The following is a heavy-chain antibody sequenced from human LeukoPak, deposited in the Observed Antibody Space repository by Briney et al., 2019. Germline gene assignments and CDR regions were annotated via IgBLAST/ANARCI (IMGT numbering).Heavy chain of an antibody. V-gene: IGHV3-30*03. CDR2: MSYDGGNK. CDR1: GFTFSTYG. J-gene: IGHJ3*02. CDR3: ACNRGVVAAPDSFDI. Sequence: GGSLRLSCAASGFTFSTYGMHWVRQAPGKGLEWVAVMSYDGGNKYYADSVKGRFTISRDNSKNTLYLQMNSLRAEDTAVYYCACNRGVVAAPDSFDIWGQGTMVTVSS. D-gene: IGHD2-15*01.